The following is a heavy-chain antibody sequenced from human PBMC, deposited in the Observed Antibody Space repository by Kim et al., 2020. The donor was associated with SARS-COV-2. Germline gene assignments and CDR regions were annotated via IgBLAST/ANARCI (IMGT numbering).Heavy chain of an antibody. V-gene: IGHV3-7*05. CDR2: INRDGSVR. Sequence: GGSLRLSCAASGFSIGSEWMSWVRQAPGKGLEWVANINRDGSVRNYGESVRGRFSISRDDAENSLYLQMNSLRAEDTAVYYCAREPSAESSWGQGTLVIVSS. CDR3: AREPSAESS. J-gene: IGHJ4*02. CDR1: GFSIGSEW.